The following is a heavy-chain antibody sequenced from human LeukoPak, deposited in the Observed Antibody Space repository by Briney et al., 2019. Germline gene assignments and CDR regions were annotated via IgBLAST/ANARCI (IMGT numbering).Heavy chain of an antibody. D-gene: IGHD3-10*01. CDR3: ARGPLLGNAFDI. CDR2: IIPIFGTA. V-gene: IGHV1-69*05. CDR1: GGTFSSYA. Sequence: ASVKVSCKASGGTFSSYAISWVRQAPGQGLEWMGGIIPIFGTANYAQKFQGRVTITTDESTSTAYMELSSLRSEDTAVYYCARGPLLGNAFDIWGQGTMVTVSS. J-gene: IGHJ3*02.